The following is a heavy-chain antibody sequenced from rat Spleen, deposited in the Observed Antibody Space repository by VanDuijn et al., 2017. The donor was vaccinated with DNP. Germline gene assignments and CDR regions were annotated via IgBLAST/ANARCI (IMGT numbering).Heavy chain of an antibody. CDR3: ARLYGGFYAMDA. CDR1: GFTFSDYY. CDR2: ISYEGSST. D-gene: IGHD1-11*01. J-gene: IGHJ4*01. V-gene: IGHV5-22*01. Sequence: EVQLVESGGGLVQPGRSLKLSCAASGFTFSDYYMAWVRQAPTKGLEWVASISYEGSSTYYGDSVKGRFTISRDNAKSTLYLQMNSLRSEDTATYYCARLYGGFYAMDAWGQGTSVTVSS.